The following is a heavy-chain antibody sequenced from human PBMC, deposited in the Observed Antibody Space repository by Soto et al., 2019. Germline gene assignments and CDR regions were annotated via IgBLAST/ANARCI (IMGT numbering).Heavy chain of an antibody. D-gene: IGHD6-19*01. CDR2: INPNSGGT. CDR3: ARDMYSSGWYLYYYYGMDV. V-gene: IGHV1-2*02. CDR1: GYTFTGYY. J-gene: IGHJ6*02. Sequence: GASVKVSCKASGYTFTGYYMHWVRQAPGQGLEWMGWINPNSGGTNYAQKFQGRVTMTRGTSISTAYMELSRLRSDDTAVYYCARDMYSSGWYLYYYYGMDVWGQGTTVTVSS.